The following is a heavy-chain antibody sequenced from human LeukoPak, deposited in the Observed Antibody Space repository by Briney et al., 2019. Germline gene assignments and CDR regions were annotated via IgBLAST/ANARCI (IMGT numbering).Heavy chain of an antibody. D-gene: IGHD1-26*01. V-gene: IGHV1-2*02. J-gene: IGHJ4*02. CDR2: INPNSGGT. CDR1: GYTFTGYY. Sequence: ASVKVSCKASGYTFTGYYMHWVRQAPGQGLEWMGWINPNSGGTNYAQKFQGRVTMTEDTSTDTAYMELSSLRSEDTAVYYCATMWDPRTVFDYWGQGTLVTVSS. CDR3: ATMWDPRTVFDY.